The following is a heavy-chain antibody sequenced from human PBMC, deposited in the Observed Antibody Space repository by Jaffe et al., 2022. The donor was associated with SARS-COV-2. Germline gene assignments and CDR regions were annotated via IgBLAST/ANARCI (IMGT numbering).Heavy chain of an antibody. CDR3: ATRTAYNAFDL. D-gene: IGHD1-1*01. Sequence: QVQLLQSGAEVKKAGASVKVSCHVSGNTLTELSILWVRQAPGKGLEWVGHVEAENGEAIYAQKFQGRVTMTEDTSTDTAYMELSSLRSEDTAIYYCATRTAYNAFDLWGQGTMVTVSS. CDR2: VEAENGEA. CDR1: GNTLTELS. V-gene: IGHV1-24*01. J-gene: IGHJ3*01.